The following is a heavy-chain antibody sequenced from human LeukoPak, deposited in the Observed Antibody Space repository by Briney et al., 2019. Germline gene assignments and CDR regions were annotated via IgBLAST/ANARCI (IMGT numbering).Heavy chain of an antibody. D-gene: IGHD3/OR15-3a*01. CDR3: ARAPGLDGDYFDY. CDR2: IYYSGST. CDR1: GGSISSGGYY. V-gene: IGHV4-31*03. J-gene: IGHJ4*02. Sequence: SETLSLTCTVSGGSISSGGYYWSWIRQHRGKGLEWIGYIYYSGSTYYNPSLKSRVTISVDTSKNQFSLKLSSVTAADTAVYYCARAPGLDGDYFDYWGQGTLVTVSS.